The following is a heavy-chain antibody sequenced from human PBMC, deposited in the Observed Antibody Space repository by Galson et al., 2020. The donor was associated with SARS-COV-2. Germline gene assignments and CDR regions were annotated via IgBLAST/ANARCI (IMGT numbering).Heavy chain of an antibody. Sequence: GGSLRLSCAASGFTFSSYWMSWVRQAPGKGLEWVANIKQDGSEKYYVDSVKGRFTISRDNPKNSLYLQMNSLRAEDTAVYYCARDSSSWVGDWFDPWGQGTLVTVSS. CDR1: GFTFSSYW. J-gene: IGHJ5*02. V-gene: IGHV3-7*01. D-gene: IGHD6-13*01. CDR3: ARDSSSWVGDWFDP. CDR2: IKQDGSEK.